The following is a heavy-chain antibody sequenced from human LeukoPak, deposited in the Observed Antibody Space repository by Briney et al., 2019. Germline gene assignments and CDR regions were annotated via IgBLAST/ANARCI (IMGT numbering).Heavy chain of an antibody. CDR2: IYYSGST. J-gene: IGHJ4*02. D-gene: IGHD2-8*01. CDR3: WRPHCPNSVCSSSRVDF. Sequence: ASETLSLTCTVSGGSISSGGYYWSWIRQHPGKGLEWIGYIYYSGSTYYNPSLKSRVTISVDTSKNQFSLKLSSVTAADTAVYYCWRPHCPNSVCSSSRVDFWGQGTLVTVSS. V-gene: IGHV4-31*03. CDR1: GGSISSGGYY.